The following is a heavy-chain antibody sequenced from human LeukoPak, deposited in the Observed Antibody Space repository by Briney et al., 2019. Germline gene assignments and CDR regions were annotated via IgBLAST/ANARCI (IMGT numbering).Heavy chain of an antibody. V-gene: IGHV3-64D*06. CDR1: GFIFSPYA. CDR2: ISSNGGGT. CDR3: VKYSDSCYPD. Sequence: PGGSLRLSCSASGFIFSPYAMHWVRQAPGKGLEYVSAISSNGGGTYYADSVKGRFTISRDNSKNTLYLQMSSLRAEDTAVYYCVKYSDSCYPDWGQGTLVTVSS. J-gene: IGHJ4*02. D-gene: IGHD6-13*01.